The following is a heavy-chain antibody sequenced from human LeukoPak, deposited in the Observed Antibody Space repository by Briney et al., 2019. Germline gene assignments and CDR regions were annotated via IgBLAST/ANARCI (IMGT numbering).Heavy chain of an antibody. CDR1: GYTFTSYA. CDR2: INAGNGNT. Sequence: GASVKVSCKAPGYTFTSYAMHWVRQAPGQRLEWMGWINAGNGNTKYSQKFQGRVTITRDTSASTAYMELSSLRSEDTAVYYCARARTITMVRGAIGYWGQGTLVTVSS. D-gene: IGHD3-10*01. J-gene: IGHJ4*02. CDR3: ARARTITMVRGAIGY. V-gene: IGHV1-3*01.